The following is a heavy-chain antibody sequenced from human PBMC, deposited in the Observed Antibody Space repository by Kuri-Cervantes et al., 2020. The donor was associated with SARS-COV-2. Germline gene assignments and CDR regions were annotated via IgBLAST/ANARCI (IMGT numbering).Heavy chain of an antibody. CDR2: INHSGST. Sequence: GSLRLSCAVYGWSFSGYYWSWIRQPPGKGLEWIGEINHSGSTNYNPSLKSRVTISVDTSKNQFSLKLSSVTAADTAVYYCARGVGAAVAGTLITIYYYYGMDVWGQGTMVTVSS. D-gene: IGHD6-19*01. CDR1: GWSFSGYY. J-gene: IGHJ6*02. CDR3: ARGVGAAVAGTLITIYYYYGMDV. V-gene: IGHV4-34*01.